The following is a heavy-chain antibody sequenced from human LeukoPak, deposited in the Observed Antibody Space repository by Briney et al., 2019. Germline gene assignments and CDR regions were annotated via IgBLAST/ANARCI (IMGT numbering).Heavy chain of an antibody. Sequence: GGSLRLSCAASGFTFSSYWMSWVRQAPGKGREGVANIKQDGTEKYYVDSVKGRFTISRDNAKNSLYLQMNSLRAEDTAVYYCARVGVVTVDDAFDIWGQGTMVTVSS. CDR3: ARVGVVTVDDAFDI. J-gene: IGHJ3*02. CDR2: IKQDGTEK. V-gene: IGHV3-7*03. D-gene: IGHD2-21*02. CDR1: GFTFSSYW.